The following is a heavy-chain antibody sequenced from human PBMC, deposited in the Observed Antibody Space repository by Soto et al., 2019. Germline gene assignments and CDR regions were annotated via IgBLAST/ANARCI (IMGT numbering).Heavy chain of an antibody. CDR3: ARVSGAAFYGEDVLDI. CDR1: GYSFSGYD. Sequence: QGKLVQSGPEVKKPGASVKVSCTASGYSFSGYDITWVRQAPGQGLEWLGWVSTSIRSTMSAEKLQGRLTMTTDTSTTTVYMELRGLTSDDTAVYYGARVSGAAFYGEDVLDIWGQGTMVSVSS. J-gene: IGHJ3*02. CDR2: VSTSIRST. D-gene: IGHD3-10*01. V-gene: IGHV1-18*04.